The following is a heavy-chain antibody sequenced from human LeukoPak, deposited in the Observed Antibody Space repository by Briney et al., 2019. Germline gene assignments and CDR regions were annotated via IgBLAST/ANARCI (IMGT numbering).Heavy chain of an antibody. CDR1: GFTFSSYE. D-gene: IGHD3-16*01. CDR2: INSDGRST. Sequence: GGSLRLSCAASGFTFSSYEMNWVRQAPGKGLVGVSRINSDGRSTNYADSVKGRFTISRDNAKNTLYLQMNSLRAEDTAVYYCARVRWGGLYYFDYWGQGTLVTVSS. J-gene: IGHJ4*02. CDR3: ARVRWGGLYYFDY. V-gene: IGHV3-74*01.